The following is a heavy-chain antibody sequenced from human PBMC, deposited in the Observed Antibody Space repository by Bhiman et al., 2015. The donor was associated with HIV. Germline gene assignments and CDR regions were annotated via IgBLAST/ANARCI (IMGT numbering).Heavy chain of an antibody. CDR3: TTAVYDYVWGSSYYFDY. Sequence: EVQLVESGGGLVKPGGSLRLSCAASGFTFSDAWMSWVRQAPGKALEWVGRIQSKTDGGTTDYTAPVKGRFTISRDDSKNTLYLQMNSLKTEDTAVYYCTTAVYDYVWGSSYYFDYWGQGNAGHRL. CDR2: IQSKTDGGTT. CDR1: GFTFSDAW. J-gene: IGHJ4*02. D-gene: IGHD3-16*01. V-gene: IGHV3-15*01.